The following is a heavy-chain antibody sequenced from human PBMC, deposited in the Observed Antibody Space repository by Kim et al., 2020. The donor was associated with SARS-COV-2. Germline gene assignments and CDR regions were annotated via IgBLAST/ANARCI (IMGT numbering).Heavy chain of an antibody. D-gene: IGHD6-13*01. Sequence: SETLSLTCTVSGGSISSSSYYWGWIRQPPGKGLEWIGSIYYSGSTYYNPSLKSRVTISVDTSKNQFSLKLSSVTAADTAVYYCARLRYSSSEFDYWGQGTLVTVSS. CDR2: IYYSGST. J-gene: IGHJ4*02. CDR1: GGSISSSSYY. CDR3: ARLRYSSSEFDY. V-gene: IGHV4-39*01.